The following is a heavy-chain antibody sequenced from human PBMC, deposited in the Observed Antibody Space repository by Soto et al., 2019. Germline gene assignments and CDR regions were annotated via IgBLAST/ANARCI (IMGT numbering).Heavy chain of an antibody. Sequence: GGSLRLSCAASGFTFSDHYIDWVRQAPGKGLEWVGRTRNKANSYTTEYAASVKGRFTISRDDSKNSLYLQMNSLKTEDTAVYYCVSQTYYDSSGYYNYWGQGTLVTVSS. D-gene: IGHD3-22*01. CDR3: VSQTYYDSSGYYNY. CDR1: GFTFSDHY. CDR2: TRNKANSYTT. J-gene: IGHJ4*02. V-gene: IGHV3-72*01.